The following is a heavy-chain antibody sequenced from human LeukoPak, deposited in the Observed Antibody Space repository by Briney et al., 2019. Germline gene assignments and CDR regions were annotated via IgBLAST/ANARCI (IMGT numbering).Heavy chain of an antibody. CDR1: GGSISSYY. V-gene: IGHV4-59*01. CDR3: AGSSISGWSIDI. J-gene: IGHJ3*02. CDR2: IYYSVST. Sequence: SETLSLTCTVYGGSISSYYGSWIRQPPGKGLEWIGYIYYSVSTTYNPSLRSGVTILVDTSKNQTSLKLSCVTAADTAVYYCAGSSISGWSIDIWGQGTMVTVSS. D-gene: IGHD6-19*01.